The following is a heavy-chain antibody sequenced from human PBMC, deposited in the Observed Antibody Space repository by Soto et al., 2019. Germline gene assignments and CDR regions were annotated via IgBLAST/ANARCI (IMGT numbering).Heavy chain of an antibody. CDR3: AKDRSSYDSCGYYYY. Sequence: GGSLRLSCAASGFTFSSYAMSWVRQAPGKGLEWVSAISGSGGSTYYADSVKGRFTISRDNSKNTLYLQMNSLRAEDTAVYYCAKDRSSYDSCGYYYYWGQGTLVTVSS. CDR1: GFTFSSYA. CDR2: ISGSGGST. D-gene: IGHD3-22*01. V-gene: IGHV3-23*01. J-gene: IGHJ4*02.